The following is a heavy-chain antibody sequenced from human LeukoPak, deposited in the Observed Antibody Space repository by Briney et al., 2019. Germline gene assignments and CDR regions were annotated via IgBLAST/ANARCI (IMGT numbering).Heavy chain of an antibody. J-gene: IGHJ4*02. CDR1: GGSISSYY. Sequence: SETLSLTCTVSGGSISSYYWSWIRQPPGKGLEWIGEINHSGSTNYNPSLKSRVTISVDTSKNQFSLKLSSVTAADTAVYYCARGRRGRFAYWGQGTLVTVSS. CDR3: ARGRRGRFAY. V-gene: IGHV4-34*01. CDR2: INHSGST. D-gene: IGHD3-16*01.